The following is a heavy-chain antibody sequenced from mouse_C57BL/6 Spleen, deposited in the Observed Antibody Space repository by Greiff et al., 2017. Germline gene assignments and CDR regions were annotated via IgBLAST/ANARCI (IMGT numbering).Heavy chain of an antibody. CDR2: INPSTGGT. D-gene: IGHD1-1*01. Sequence: DVKLQESGPELVKPGASVKISCKASGYSFTGYYMNWVKQSPEKSLEWIGEINPSTGGTTYNQKFKAKATLTVDKSSSTAYMQLKSLTSEDSAVYYCARTYYGSSYAMDYWGQGTSVTVSS. CDR3: ARTYYGSSYAMDY. CDR1: GYSFTGYY. J-gene: IGHJ4*01. V-gene: IGHV1-42*01.